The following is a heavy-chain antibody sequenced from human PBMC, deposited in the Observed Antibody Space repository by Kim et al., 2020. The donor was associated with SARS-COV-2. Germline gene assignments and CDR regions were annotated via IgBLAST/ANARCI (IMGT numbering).Heavy chain of an antibody. Sequence: GGSLRLSCAVSGFTFSAYAMSWVRQAPGKGLEWLSGISGSGGTTYYADSVKGRFTIPRDNSKSTLYLQMNSLRAEDTAVYYCAKDFDWFPFDYWGQGTLV. CDR3: AKDFDWFPFDY. CDR2: ISGSGGTT. CDR1: GFTFSAYA. V-gene: IGHV3-23*01. D-gene: IGHD3-9*01. J-gene: IGHJ4*02.